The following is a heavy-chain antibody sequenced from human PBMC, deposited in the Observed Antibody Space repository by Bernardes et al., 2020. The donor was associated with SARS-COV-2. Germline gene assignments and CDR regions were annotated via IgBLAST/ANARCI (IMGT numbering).Heavy chain of an antibody. CDR1: GFALTTYA. J-gene: IGHJ4*02. CDR2: INGVGGT. D-gene: IGHD3-16*01. V-gene: IGHV3-23*01. Sequence: GSLRLSCAASGFALTTYAMSWVRQAPGKGFEWVSGINGVGGTYYADSVRGRFTLSRDISKQMLFLQMNSLRAEDTAIYYCVKDYMEGGATQLFDYWGQGTLVNVSS. CDR3: VKDYMEGGATQLFDY.